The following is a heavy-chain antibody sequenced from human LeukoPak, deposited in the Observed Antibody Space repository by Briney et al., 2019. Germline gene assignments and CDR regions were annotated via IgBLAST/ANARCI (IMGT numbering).Heavy chain of an antibody. J-gene: IGHJ4*02. V-gene: IGHV3-9*01. CDR2: ISWNSGSI. Sequence: GRSLRLSCAASGFTFDDYAMHWVRQAPGKGLEWVSGISWNSGSIGYADSVKGRFTISRDNAKNSLYLQMNSLRAEDTALYYCAEGRAATVSAAEFDYWGQGTLVTVSS. CDR1: GFTFDDYA. CDR3: AEGRAATVSAAEFDY. D-gene: IGHD4-17*01.